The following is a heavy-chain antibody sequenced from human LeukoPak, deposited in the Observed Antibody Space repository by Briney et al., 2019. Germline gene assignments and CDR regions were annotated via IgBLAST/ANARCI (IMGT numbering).Heavy chain of an antibody. J-gene: IGHJ2*01. CDR1: GGSFGTYY. Sequence: SETLSLTCAVYGGSFGTYYWSWIRQPPGKGLEWIGEINHSGSTNYSPSLKSRVTISVDTSKNQFSLKLSSVTAADTAVYYCARHSVITGTTLAYWYFDLWGRGTLVTVSS. V-gene: IGHV4-34*01. CDR2: INHSGST. CDR3: ARHSVITGTTLAYWYFDL. D-gene: IGHD1-7*01.